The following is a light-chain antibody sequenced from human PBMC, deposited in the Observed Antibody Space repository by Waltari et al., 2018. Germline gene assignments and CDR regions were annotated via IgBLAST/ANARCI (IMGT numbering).Light chain of an antibody. CDR2: GAS. CDR1: QSIDSTY. Sequence: EIVLPPSPGTLSLSQGERATLSCRASQSIDSTYLAWYQQKPGQPPRLLIYGASNRATCISDRFSCSVSGTYFTLTISRLDPEDFAVYYCQYYDSSPLWTFGQGTKVEIK. CDR3: QYYDSSPLWT. V-gene: IGKV3-20*01. J-gene: IGKJ1*01.